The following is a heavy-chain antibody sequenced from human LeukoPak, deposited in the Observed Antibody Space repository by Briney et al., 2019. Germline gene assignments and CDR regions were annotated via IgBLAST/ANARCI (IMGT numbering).Heavy chain of an antibody. CDR1: GYNFTSYW. V-gene: IGHV5-51*01. J-gene: IGHJ4*02. CDR3: ARQSRSSSFDY. D-gene: IGHD6-6*01. CDR2: IYPGDSDT. Sequence: GESLQISCKGSGYNFTSYWIGWVRPLPGKGLEWMGIIYPGDSDTRYSPSFQGQVTISADKSISTAYLQWSSLKASDTAMYYCARQSRSSSFDYWGQGTLVTVSS.